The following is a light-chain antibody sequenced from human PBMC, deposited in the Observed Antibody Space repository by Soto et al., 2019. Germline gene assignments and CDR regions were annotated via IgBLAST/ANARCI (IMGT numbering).Light chain of an antibody. CDR1: QSVAASY. V-gene: IGKV3D-20*02. CDR2: DAS. J-gene: IGKJ5*01. CDR3: QQRSAGVT. Sequence: EIVLTQSPGTLSLSPGERATLSCRASQSVAASYMTWYQQRPGQAPRLLIYDASNRATGVPDRFSGSGSGTDFTLTISRLEPEDFAVYYCQQRSAGVTFGQGTRLEIK.